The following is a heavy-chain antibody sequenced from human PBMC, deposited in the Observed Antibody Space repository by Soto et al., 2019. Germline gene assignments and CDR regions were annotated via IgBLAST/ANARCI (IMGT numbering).Heavy chain of an antibody. Sequence: ASVKVSCKSSGYTFSTSGISWVRQAPGQGLEWMGWISTYNGNTNYAQKFQGRVTMTTDTSTSTTFMELRSLRSDDTAVYYCAREGPRPYYYYGMDVWGQGTT. CDR2: ISTYNGNT. V-gene: IGHV1-18*01. J-gene: IGHJ6*02. CDR1: GYTFSTSG. CDR3: AREGPRPYYYYGMDV.